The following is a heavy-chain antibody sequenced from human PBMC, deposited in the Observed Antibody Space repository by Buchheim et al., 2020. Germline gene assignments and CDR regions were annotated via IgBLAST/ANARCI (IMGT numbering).Heavy chain of an antibody. CDR2: IKSKTDGETT. D-gene: IGHD6-19*01. CDR1: GFTFNNAW. J-gene: IGHJ4*02. Sequence: EVQLVESGGGLVKPGGSLRLSCAASGFTFNNAWINWVRQAPGKGLEWVGRIKSKTDGETTDYAAPVKGRFTIPTDHSTNTLYLQMNSLKTEDTAVYYCTTGWLDYWGQGTL. V-gene: IGHV3-15*07. CDR3: TTGWLDY.